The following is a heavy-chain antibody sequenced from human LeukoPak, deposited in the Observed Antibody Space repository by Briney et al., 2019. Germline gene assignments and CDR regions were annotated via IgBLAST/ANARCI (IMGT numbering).Heavy chain of an antibody. V-gene: IGHV3-30-3*01. D-gene: IGHD6-19*01. CDR1: GFTFSSYA. J-gene: IGHJ4*02. Sequence: GGSLRLSCAASGFTFSSYAMHWVRQAPGKGLEWVAVISYDGSNKYYADSVKGRFTISGDNSKNTLYLQMNSLRAEDTAVYYCARGQWLAPPYYFDYWGQGTLVTVSS. CDR3: ARGQWLAPPYYFDY. CDR2: ISYDGSNK.